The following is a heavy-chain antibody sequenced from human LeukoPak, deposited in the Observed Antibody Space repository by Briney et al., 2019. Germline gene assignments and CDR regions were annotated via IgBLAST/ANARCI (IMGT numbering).Heavy chain of an antibody. D-gene: IGHD2-2*01. CDR3: ARGHCSSTSCPALTNQYNWFDP. J-gene: IGHJ5*02. Sequence: SETLSLTCAVYGGSSSGYYWSWIRQPPGKGLEWIGEINHSGSTNYNPSLKSRVTISVDTSKNQFSLKLSSVTAADTAVYYCARGHCSSTSCPALTNQYNWFDPWGQGTLVTVSS. CDR2: INHSGST. CDR1: GGSSSGYY. V-gene: IGHV4-34*01.